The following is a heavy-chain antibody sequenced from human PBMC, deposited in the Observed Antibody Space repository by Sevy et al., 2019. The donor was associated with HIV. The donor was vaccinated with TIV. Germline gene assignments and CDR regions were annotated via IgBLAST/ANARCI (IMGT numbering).Heavy chain of an antibody. CDR1: GFTFSSYG. J-gene: IGHJ6*02. D-gene: IGHD2-2*02. CDR3: ARVGGYCSGTSCYTGRYYYYYGMDV. Sequence: GGSLRLSCGASGFTFSSYGMHWVRQAPGKGLEWVAIIWYDGSNKYYADSVKGRFTISRDNSKNTLDLQMNSLRAEDTAVYYCARVGGYCSGTSCYTGRYYYYYGMDVWDQGTTVTVSS. V-gene: IGHV3-33*01. CDR2: IWYDGSNK.